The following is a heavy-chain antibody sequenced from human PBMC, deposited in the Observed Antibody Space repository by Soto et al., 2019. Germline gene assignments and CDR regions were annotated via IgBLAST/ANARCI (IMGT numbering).Heavy chain of an antibody. D-gene: IGHD6-6*01. V-gene: IGHV4-59*11. CDR3: ARESIKSEKYYYYYYCRDV. J-gene: IGHJ6*04. Sequence: PWETPSLTCTVAGGSLSSHYWSWIRQPPGKGLEWIGYIYYSGSTNYNSSLKSRVTISVDTAKNQFSLKLSSVTAADTAVYYCARESIKSEKYYYYYYCRDVWGKGTHVTVSS. CDR2: IYYSGST. CDR1: GGSLSSHY.